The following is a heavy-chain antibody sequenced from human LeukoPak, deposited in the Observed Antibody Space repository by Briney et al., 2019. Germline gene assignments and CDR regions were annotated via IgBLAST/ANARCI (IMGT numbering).Heavy chain of an antibody. Sequence: GGSPRLSCTASGFTFGDYAMSWVRQAPGKGLEWVAVISYDGSNKYYADSVKGRFTISRDNSKNTLYLQMNSLRAEDTAVYYCAKDSPIWFGELYYFDYWGQGTLVTVSS. CDR3: AKDSPIWFGELYYFDY. CDR2: ISYDGSNK. CDR1: GFTFGDYA. J-gene: IGHJ4*02. V-gene: IGHV3-30*04. D-gene: IGHD3-10*01.